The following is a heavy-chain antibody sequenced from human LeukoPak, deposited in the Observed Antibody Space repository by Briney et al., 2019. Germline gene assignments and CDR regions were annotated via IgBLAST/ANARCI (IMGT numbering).Heavy chain of an antibody. Sequence: PGGSLRLSCAASGFSFSTYWMAWLRQAPGKGLEWVANINPGGSEKYYVDSVKGRFTISRDDAKTSLYLQMDSLRAEDTAVYYCATDSPETAAFDYWGQGTLVTVSS. CDR2: INPGGSEK. CDR1: GFSFSTYW. J-gene: IGHJ4*02. CDR3: ATDSPETAAFDY. D-gene: IGHD1-1*01. V-gene: IGHV3-7*01.